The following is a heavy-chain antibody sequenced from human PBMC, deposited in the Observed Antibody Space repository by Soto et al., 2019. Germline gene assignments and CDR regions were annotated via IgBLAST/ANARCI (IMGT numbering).Heavy chain of an antibody. CDR3: ARLDYYDSSGLDAFDI. CDR2: INAGNGNT. D-gene: IGHD3-22*01. J-gene: IGHJ3*02. CDR1: GYTFTSYA. V-gene: IGHV1-3*01. Sequence: GASVKVSCTASGYTFTSYAMHWVRQAPGQRLEWMGWINAGNGNTKYPQKFQGRVTITRDTSASTAYMELSSLRSEDTAVYYCARLDYYDSSGLDAFDIWGQGTMVTVSS.